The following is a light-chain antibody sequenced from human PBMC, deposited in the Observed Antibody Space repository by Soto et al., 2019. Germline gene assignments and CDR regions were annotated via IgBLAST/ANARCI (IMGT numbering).Light chain of an antibody. CDR2: AAS. CDR3: QQYGSSPGT. V-gene: IGKV3-20*01. Sequence: EIVLTQSPGTLSLSPGERATLSCRASQSVSSNYLAWCQQKPGQAPRLLIYAASSRATGIPDRFSGSGSGTDFTLTISRLEPEDFAVYYCQQYGSSPGTFGQGTKVDIK. CDR1: QSVSSNY. J-gene: IGKJ1*01.